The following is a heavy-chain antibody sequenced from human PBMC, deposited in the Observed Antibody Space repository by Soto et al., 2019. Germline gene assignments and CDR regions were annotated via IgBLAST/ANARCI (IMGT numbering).Heavy chain of an antibody. V-gene: IGHV4-34*01. CDR1: GGSFSGYY. Sequence: PSETLSLTCAVYGGSFSGYYWSWIRQPPGKGLEWIGEINHSGSTNYNPSLKSRVTISVDTSKNQFSLKLSSVTAADTAVYYCARRSKQWRGTYNWFDPWGQGTLVTVSS. J-gene: IGHJ5*02. CDR3: ARRSKQWRGTYNWFDP. CDR2: INHSGST. D-gene: IGHD6-19*01.